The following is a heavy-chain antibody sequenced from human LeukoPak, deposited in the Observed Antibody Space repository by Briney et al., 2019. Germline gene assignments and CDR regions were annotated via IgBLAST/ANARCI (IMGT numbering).Heavy chain of an antibody. D-gene: IGHD1-1*01. CDR2: ISAYNGNT. V-gene: IGHV1-18*01. CDR1: GYTFTSYG. J-gene: IGHJ5*02. Sequence: ASVKVSCKASGYTFTSYGISWVRQAPGQGLEWMGWISAYNGNTNYAQKLQGRVTMTTDTSTSTAYMELRSLRPDDTAVYYCARDRGTLNWNLNWFDPWGQGTLVTVSS. CDR3: ARDRGTLNWNLNWFDP.